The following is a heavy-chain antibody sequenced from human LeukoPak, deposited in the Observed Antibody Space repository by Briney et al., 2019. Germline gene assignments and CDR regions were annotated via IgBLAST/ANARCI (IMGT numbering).Heavy chain of an antibody. CDR1: GGSIRSTSYY. V-gene: IGHV4-39*01. CDR3: GRLFYGFWSGHYYYYMDV. Sequence: PSETLSLTCTVSGGSIRSTSYYWGWIRQPPGKGLEWIGSIYYSGSTYYNPSLKSRVTISVDTSKNQFSLKLSSVTAADTAVYYCGRLFYGFWSGHYYYYMDVWGKGTTVTVSS. J-gene: IGHJ6*03. D-gene: IGHD3-3*01. CDR2: IYYSGST.